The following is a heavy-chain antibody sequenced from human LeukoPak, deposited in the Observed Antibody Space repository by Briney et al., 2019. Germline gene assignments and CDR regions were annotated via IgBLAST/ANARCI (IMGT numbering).Heavy chain of an antibody. D-gene: IGHD3-10*01. CDR1: GFTFSSYA. CDR3: AKAEEGDLSYYFDY. J-gene: IGHJ4*02. CDR2: ISGSGCST. Sequence: GGSLRLSCAASGFTFSSYAMSWVRQAPGKGLEWVSAISGSGCSTYYADSVKGRFTISRDNSKNTLYLQMNSLRAEDTAVYYCAKAEEGDLSYYFDYWGQGTLVTVSS. V-gene: IGHV3-23*01.